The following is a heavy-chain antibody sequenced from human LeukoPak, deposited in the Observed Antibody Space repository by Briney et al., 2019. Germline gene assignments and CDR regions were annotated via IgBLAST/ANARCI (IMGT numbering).Heavy chain of an antibody. D-gene: IGHD6-6*01. V-gene: IGHV4-30-2*01. CDR3: AREVAARPLNWFDP. CDR1: GGSISSGGYY. Sequence: SETLSLTCTVSGGSISSGGYYWSWIRQPPGKGLEWIGYIYHSGSTYYNPSLKSRVTISVDRSKNQFSLKLSSVTAADTAVYYCAREVAARPLNWFDPWGQGTLVTVSS. J-gene: IGHJ5*02. CDR2: IYHSGST.